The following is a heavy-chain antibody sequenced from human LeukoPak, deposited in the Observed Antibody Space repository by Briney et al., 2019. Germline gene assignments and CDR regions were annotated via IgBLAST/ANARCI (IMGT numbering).Heavy chain of an antibody. CDR2: IYYSGST. CDR3: ARGHYYDSSGYPPVGAFDI. J-gene: IGHJ3*02. D-gene: IGHD3-22*01. CDR1: GGSISSGGYS. Sequence: PSETLSLTCAVSGGSISSGGYSWSWIRQHPGKGLEWIGYIYYSGSTYYNPSLKSRVTISVDTSKNQFSLKLSSVTAADTAVYYCARGHYYDSSGYPPVGAFDIWGQGTMVTVSS. V-gene: IGHV4-31*11.